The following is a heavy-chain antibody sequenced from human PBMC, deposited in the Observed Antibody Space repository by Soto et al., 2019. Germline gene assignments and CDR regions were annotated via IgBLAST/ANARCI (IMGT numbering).Heavy chain of an antibody. Sequence: GGSLRLSCAASGFTFSSYSMNWVRQAPGKGLEWVSYISSRSSTIYYADSVKGRFTISRDNAKNSLYLQMNSLKTEDTAVYYCTTVGFLEWLLSFDYWGQGTLVTVSS. V-gene: IGHV3-48*01. CDR1: GFTFSSYS. D-gene: IGHD3-3*01. CDR3: TTVGFLEWLLSFDY. CDR2: ISSRSSTI. J-gene: IGHJ4*02.